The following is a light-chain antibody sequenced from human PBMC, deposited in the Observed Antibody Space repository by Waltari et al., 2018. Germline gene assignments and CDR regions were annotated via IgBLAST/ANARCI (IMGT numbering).Light chain of an antibody. Sequence: EIIMTQSPATLSLSPGERATLSCRASQNVNSNLAWYQQKPGQAPRPLIYGPSIRATGIPARFSASVSGTQFTLTFNCLQSEDSAVYFCQQHNDWPPWTFGQGTKVELK. J-gene: IGKJ1*01. CDR3: QQHNDWPPWT. CDR1: QNVNSN. CDR2: GPS. V-gene: IGKV3-15*01.